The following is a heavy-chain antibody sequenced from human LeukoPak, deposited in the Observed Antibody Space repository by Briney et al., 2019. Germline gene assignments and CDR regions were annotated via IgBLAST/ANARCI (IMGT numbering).Heavy chain of an antibody. Sequence: ASVKVSRKASGYTFTGYYMHWVRQAPGQGLEWMGWINPNSGGTNYAQKFQGRVTMTRDTSISTAYMELSRLRSDDTAVYYCARGPNHCSSTSCYRGWFDPWGQGTLVTVSS. V-gene: IGHV1-2*02. CDR3: ARGPNHCSSTSCYRGWFDP. J-gene: IGHJ5*02. CDR2: INPNSGGT. CDR1: GYTFTGYY. D-gene: IGHD2-2*01.